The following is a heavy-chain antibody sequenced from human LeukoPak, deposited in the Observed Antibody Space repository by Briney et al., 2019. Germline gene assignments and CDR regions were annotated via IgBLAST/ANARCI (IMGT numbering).Heavy chain of an antibody. D-gene: IGHD3-22*01. CDR3: ANVRSETYYYDSSGSAEYFQH. CDR1: GFTFSSYG. Sequence: GGSLRLSCAASGFTFSSYGMHWVRQAPGKGLEWVAFIRYDGSNKYYADSVKGRFTISRDNSKNTLYLQMNSLRAEDTAVYYRANVRSETYYYDSSGSAEYFQHWGQGTLVTVSS. J-gene: IGHJ1*01. V-gene: IGHV3-30*02. CDR2: IRYDGSNK.